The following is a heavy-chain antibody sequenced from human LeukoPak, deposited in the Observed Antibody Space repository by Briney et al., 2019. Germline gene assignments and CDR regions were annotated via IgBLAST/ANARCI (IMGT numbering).Heavy chain of an antibody. CDR1: GCTFSSYW. V-gene: IGHV3-7*05. CDR2: IKRDGSEK. Sequence: PGGSLRLSCAASGCTFSSYWMSWVRQAPGKGLEWVANIKRDGSEKYYVDSVKSRRTISRDNAENSLYLQMNSLRAEDTAVYYCARARDYGSGRANAFDIWGQGTMVTVSS. D-gene: IGHD3-10*01. J-gene: IGHJ3*02. CDR3: ARARDYGSGRANAFDI.